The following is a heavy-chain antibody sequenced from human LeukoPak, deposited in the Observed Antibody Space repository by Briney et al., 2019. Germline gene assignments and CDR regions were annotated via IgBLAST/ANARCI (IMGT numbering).Heavy chain of an antibody. CDR2: FHTSGCT. Sequence: SQTLSLTCTVSGGSISSGSYYWSWIRQPAGKGLEWIGRFHTSGCTDYNPSLKSRVSISVDTSKNHFSLKLSSVTAADTAVYYCARGGVSDFDYWGQGTLVTVSS. V-gene: IGHV4-61*02. J-gene: IGHJ4*02. D-gene: IGHD3-10*01. CDR1: GGSISSGSYY. CDR3: ARGGVSDFDY.